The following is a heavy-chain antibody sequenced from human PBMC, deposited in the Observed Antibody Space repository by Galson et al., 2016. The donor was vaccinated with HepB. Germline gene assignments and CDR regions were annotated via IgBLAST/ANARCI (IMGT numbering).Heavy chain of an antibody. CDR2: ISVYKGDRNT. D-gene: IGHD3-10*01. J-gene: IGHJ4*02. Sequence: SVKVSCKASGYTFTNYGISWVRQAPGQGLEWMGWISVYKGDRNTNYAQKFKGRVTMTIDTSTSTAYMEPRSLRSDDTAVYYCARDSRRDYFSGSSAFDYWGQGTLVTVSS. CDR1: GYTFTNYG. CDR3: ARDSRRDYFSGSSAFDY. V-gene: IGHV1-18*04.